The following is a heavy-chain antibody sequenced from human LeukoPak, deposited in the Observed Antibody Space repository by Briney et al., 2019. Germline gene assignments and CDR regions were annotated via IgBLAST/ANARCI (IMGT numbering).Heavy chain of an antibody. CDR1: GGSVSSGSYY. CDR3: ARVVVPAAKVRMNSRFDP. Sequence: SETLSLTCTVSGGSVSSGSYYWSWIRQPPGKGLEWIGYIYYSGSTNYNPSLKSRVTISVDTSKNQFSLKLSSVTAADTAVYYCARVVVPAAKVRMNSRFDPWGQGTLVTVSP. J-gene: IGHJ5*02. D-gene: IGHD2-2*01. V-gene: IGHV4-61*01. CDR2: IYYSGST.